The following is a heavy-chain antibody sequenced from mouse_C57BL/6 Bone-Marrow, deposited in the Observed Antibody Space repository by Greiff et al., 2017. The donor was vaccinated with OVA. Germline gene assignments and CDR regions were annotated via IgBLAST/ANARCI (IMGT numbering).Heavy chain of an antibody. CDR2: SRNKANDYTT. Sequence: EVQGVESGGGLVQSGRSLRLSCATSGFTFSDFYMEWVRQAPGKGLEWIAASRNKANDYTTEYSASVKGRFIVSRDTSQSILYLQMNALRAEDTAIYYCARDAGSSGPLYYAMDYWGQGTSVTVSS. V-gene: IGHV7-1*01. CDR1: GFTFSDFY. CDR3: ARDAGSSGPLYYAMDY. J-gene: IGHJ4*01. D-gene: IGHD3-2*02.